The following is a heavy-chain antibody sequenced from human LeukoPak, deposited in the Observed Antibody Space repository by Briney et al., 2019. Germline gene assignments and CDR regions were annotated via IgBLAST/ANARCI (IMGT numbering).Heavy chain of an antibody. CDR1: GFTFSNYP. CDR3: ARDGLSHYYYYGMDV. V-gene: IGHV3-30*04. Sequence: AGGSLRLSCAASGFTFSNYPLHWVRQAPGKGLEWVAVISSDGNEKHYADPMKGRFTISRDNSKNTLYLQMNSLRAEDTAVYYCARDGLSHYYYYGMDVWGQGTTVTVSS. CDR2: ISSDGNEK. J-gene: IGHJ6*02. D-gene: IGHD3-16*02.